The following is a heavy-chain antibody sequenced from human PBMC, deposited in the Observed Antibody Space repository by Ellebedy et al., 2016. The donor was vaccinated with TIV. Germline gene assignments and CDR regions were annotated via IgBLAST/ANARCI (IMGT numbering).Heavy chain of an antibody. CDR3: ARGVGNPGGWFDP. J-gene: IGHJ5*02. V-gene: IGHV3-30*03. CDR1: GFTFSSYG. D-gene: IGHD1-14*01. Sequence: GESLKLSCATSGFTFSSYGMHWVRQAPGKGLEWVAVISYDGTYTYYADSVKGRFTISRDSSKNTLYLQMNSLRAIDTAVYYCARGVGNPGGWFDPWGQGTLVTVSS. CDR2: ISYDGTYT.